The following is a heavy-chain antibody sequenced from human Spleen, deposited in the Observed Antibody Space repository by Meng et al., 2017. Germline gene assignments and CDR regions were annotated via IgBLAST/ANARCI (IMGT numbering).Heavy chain of an antibody. CDR3: ARDGNTVTQKYYGLDV. J-gene: IGHJ6*02. D-gene: IGHD4-17*01. CDR1: GFTFSSYS. V-gene: IGHV3-7*01. CDR2: LNTDGSEK. Sequence: GESLKISCAASGFTFSSYSMNWVRQAPGKGLEWVAVLNTDGSEKYYVDSLRGRFIVSRDNAKNSLYLQMNSLRAEDTAVYYCARDGNTVTQKYYGLDVWGQGTTVTVSS.